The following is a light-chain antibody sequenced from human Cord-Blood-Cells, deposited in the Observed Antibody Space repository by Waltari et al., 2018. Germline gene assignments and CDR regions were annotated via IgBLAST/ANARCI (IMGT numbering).Light chain of an antibody. CDR3: QQYNNWPPWT. CDR1: QRVSSN. Sequence: EIVITQSPAPLSVSQGERATLSCRAGQRVSSNLPWYQQKPGQAPRLLIYGASTRATGIPARFSGSGSWTEFTLTISSRQSEDFAVYYCQQYNNWPPWTFGQGTKVEIK. J-gene: IGKJ1*01. V-gene: IGKV3-15*01. CDR2: GAS.